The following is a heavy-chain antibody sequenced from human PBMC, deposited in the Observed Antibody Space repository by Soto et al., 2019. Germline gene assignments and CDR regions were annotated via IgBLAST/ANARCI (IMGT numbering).Heavy chain of an antibody. Sequence: SQTLSLTCAISGDSVSSNSAAWNWIRQSPSRGLEWLGRTYYRSKWYNDYAVSVKSRITINPDTSKNQCSLQLNSVTPEDTAVYYCARAMVAATPSYYYYYGMDVWGQGTTVTVSS. CDR3: ARAMVAATPSYYYYYGMDV. V-gene: IGHV6-1*01. CDR2: TYYRSKWYN. CDR1: GDSVSSNSAA. J-gene: IGHJ6*02. D-gene: IGHD2-15*01.